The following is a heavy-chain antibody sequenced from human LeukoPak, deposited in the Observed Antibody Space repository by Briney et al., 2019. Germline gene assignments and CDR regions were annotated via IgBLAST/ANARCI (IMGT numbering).Heavy chain of an antibody. CDR2: ISSSSTHT. V-gene: IGHV3-11*06. J-gene: IGHJ4*02. CDR3: ARAIAVVGFDY. D-gene: IGHD2-15*01. CDR1: GFTFSDYY. Sequence: GGSLRLSCAASGFTFSDYYMSWIRQAPGKGLEWVSYISSSSTHTPYADSVKGRFTISRDNAQNSLFLQMNSLRDEDTAVYYCARAIAVVGFDYWAREPWSPSPQ.